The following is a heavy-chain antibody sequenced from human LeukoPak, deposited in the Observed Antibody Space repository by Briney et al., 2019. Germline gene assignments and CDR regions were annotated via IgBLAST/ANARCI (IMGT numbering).Heavy chain of an antibody. D-gene: IGHD6-13*01. CDR2: IYPGDSDT. V-gene: IGHV5-51*01. J-gene: IGHJ5*02. CDR3: ARHALGGRWAAAGTFSGWFDP. CDR1: GYSFSNYW. Sequence: PGESLKISCNGSGYSFSNYWIGWVRQMPGKGLEWMGIIYPGDSDTRYSPSFQGQVTISADKSISTAYLQWSSLKASDTAMYYCARHALGGRWAAAGTFSGWFDPWGQGTLVTVSS.